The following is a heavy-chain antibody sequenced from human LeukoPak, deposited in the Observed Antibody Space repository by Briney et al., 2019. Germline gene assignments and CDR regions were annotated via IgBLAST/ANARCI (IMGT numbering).Heavy chain of an antibody. J-gene: IGHJ4*02. CDR2: VSYDGSKK. V-gene: IGHV3-30*19. CDR3: AKLGFDSSGSHSLVDY. Sequence: GGSLRLSCAASGFTFSSYGMHWVRQAPGKGLEWVGFVSYDGSKKFYADFVKGRFSISRDNSKNTLYVQMNSLGAEDTALYYCAKLGFDSSGSHSLVDYWGQGTPVTVPS. D-gene: IGHD3-22*01. CDR1: GFTFSSYG.